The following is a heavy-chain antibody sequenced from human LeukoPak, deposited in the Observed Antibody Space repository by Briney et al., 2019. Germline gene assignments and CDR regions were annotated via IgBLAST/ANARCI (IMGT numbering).Heavy chain of an antibody. CDR2: MNPNSGNT. V-gene: IGHV1-8*01. J-gene: IGHJ4*02. CDR3: ARGRCTNGVCYIFDY. D-gene: IGHD2-8*01. CDR1: GYTFTSYD. Sequence: GASVKVSCKASGYTFTSYDINRVRQATGQGLEWMGWMNPNSGNTGYAQKFQGRVTMTRNTSISTAYMELSSLRSEDTAVYYCARGRCTNGVCYIFDYWGQGTLATVSS.